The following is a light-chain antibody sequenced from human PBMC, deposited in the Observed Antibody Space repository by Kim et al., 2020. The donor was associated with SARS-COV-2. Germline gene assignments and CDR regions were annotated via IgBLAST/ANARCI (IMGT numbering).Light chain of an antibody. J-gene: IGLJ2*01. CDR3: CSYAGSSTFAMV. V-gene: IGLV2-23*02. Sequence: ITISCTGTSIDVGSYNLVSWYQQHPGKAPKLMIYEVSKRPSGVSNRFSGSKSGNTASLTISGLQAEDEADYYCCSYAGSSTFAMVFGGGTQLTVL. CDR1: SIDVGSYNL. CDR2: EVS.